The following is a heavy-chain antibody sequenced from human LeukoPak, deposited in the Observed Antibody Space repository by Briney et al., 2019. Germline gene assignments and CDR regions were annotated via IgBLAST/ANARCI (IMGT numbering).Heavy chain of an antibody. D-gene: IGHD6-6*01. CDR2: IDPSDSYV. CDR1: GYRFSSNW. V-gene: IGHV5-10-1*01. J-gene: IGHJ4*02. Sequence: PGESLKISCQGSGYRFSSNWISWVRQLPGKGLEWMGRIDPSDSYVNYSPSFQGHVTISVDKSISTAYLQWSSLKASDTAMYYCARYKDPCSSSREDYWGRGTLVTVSS. CDR3: ARYKDPCSSSREDY.